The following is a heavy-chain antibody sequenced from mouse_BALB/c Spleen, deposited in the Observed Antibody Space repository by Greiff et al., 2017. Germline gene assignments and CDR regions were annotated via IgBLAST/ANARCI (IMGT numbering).Heavy chain of an antibody. CDR3: ARCEGIQAWFAY. V-gene: IGHV3-8*02. Sequence: EVKLQESGPSLVKPSQTLSLTCSVTGDSITSGYWNWIRKFPGNKLEYMGYISYSGSTYYNPSLKSRISITRDTSKNQYYLQLNSVTTEDTATYYCARCEGIQAWFAYWGQGTLVTVSA. J-gene: IGHJ3*01. CDR1: GDSITSGY. CDR2: ISYSGST.